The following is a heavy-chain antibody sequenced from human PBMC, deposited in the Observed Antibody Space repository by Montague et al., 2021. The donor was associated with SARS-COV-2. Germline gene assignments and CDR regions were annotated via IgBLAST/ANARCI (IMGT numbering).Heavy chain of an antibody. CDR2: IYYSGST. V-gene: IGHV4-59*01. D-gene: IGHD6-19*01. CDR3: ARGSGSMGNAFDI. J-gene: IGHJ3*02. Sequence: SETLSLTCTVSGGSISSYYWSWIRHPQGKGLEWIGYIYYSGSTNYNHSLKSRVTISVDTSKNQFSLKLSSVTAADTAVYYCARGSGSMGNAFDIWGQGTMVTVSS. CDR1: GGSISSYY.